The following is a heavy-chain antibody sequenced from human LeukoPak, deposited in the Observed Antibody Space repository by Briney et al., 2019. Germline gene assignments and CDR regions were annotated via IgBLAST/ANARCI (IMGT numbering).Heavy chain of an antibody. V-gene: IGHV4-39*07. CDR2: MYFGGST. D-gene: IGHD3-9*01. J-gene: IGHJ4*02. CDR3: ARHLVIVSGDRYFDY. Sequence: SETLSLTCTVSGGSISSSSFYWGWIRQPPGKGLEWIGIMYFGGSTYDNPSLKSRVTISVETSKNQFSLKLSSVTAADTAVYYCARHLVIVSGDRYFDYWGQGTLVTVSS. CDR1: GGSISSSSFY.